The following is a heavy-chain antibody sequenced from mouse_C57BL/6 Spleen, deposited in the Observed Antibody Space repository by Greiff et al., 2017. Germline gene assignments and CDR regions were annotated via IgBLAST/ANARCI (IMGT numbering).Heavy chain of an antibody. CDR1: GFSLTSSG. J-gene: IGHJ2*01. CDR3: AKNGESRYYFDY. V-gene: IGHV2-5*01. CDR2: IWRGGST. Sequence: VQVVESGPGLVQPSQSLSITCTVSGFSLTSSGVHWVRQSPGKGLEWLGVIWRGGSTDYNAAFMSRLSITKDNSKSQVFFKMNSLQADDTAIYYCAKNGESRYYFDYWGQGTTLTVSS.